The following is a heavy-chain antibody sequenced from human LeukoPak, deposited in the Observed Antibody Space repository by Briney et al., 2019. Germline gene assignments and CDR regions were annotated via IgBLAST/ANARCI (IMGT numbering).Heavy chain of an antibody. V-gene: IGHV4-39*07. CDR1: DGSISSSSYY. CDR2: IYYSGST. D-gene: IGHD2-2*01. Sequence: SETLSLTCTVSDGSISSSSYYWGWIRQPPGKGLEWIGNIYYSGSTYYNPSLKSRVTISLDTSKNQFSLKLSSVTAADTAVYYCARDKDCSSTSCYPDFFDYWGQGTLVTVSS. J-gene: IGHJ4*02. CDR3: ARDKDCSSTSCYPDFFDY.